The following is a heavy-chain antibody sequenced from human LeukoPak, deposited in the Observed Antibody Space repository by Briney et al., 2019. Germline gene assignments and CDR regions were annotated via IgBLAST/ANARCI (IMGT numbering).Heavy chain of an antibody. V-gene: IGHV3-11*05. CDR3: AREQGPNSSGWYGPDAFDI. Sequence: PGGSLRLSCAASGFTFSDYYMSWIRQAPGKGLEWVSYISSSSSYTNYADSVKGRFTISRDNAKNSLYLQMNSLRAEDTAVYYCAREQGPNSSGWYGPDAFDIWGQGTMVTVSS. CDR1: GFTFSDYY. D-gene: IGHD6-19*01. CDR2: ISSSSSYT. J-gene: IGHJ3*02.